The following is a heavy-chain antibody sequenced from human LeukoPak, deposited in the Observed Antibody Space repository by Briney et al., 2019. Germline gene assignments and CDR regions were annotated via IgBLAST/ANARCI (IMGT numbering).Heavy chain of an antibody. CDR2: MSYDGSNK. CDR1: GFTFSSYG. CDR3: AKDGIGGAFDI. V-gene: IGHV3-30*18. J-gene: IGHJ3*02. Sequence: GGSLRLSCAASGFTFSSYGMHWVRRAPGKGLEWVAVMSYDGSNKYYADSVKGRFTISRDNSKNTLYLQMNSLRAEDTAVYYCAKDGIGGAFDIWGQGTMVTVSS. D-gene: IGHD1-26*01.